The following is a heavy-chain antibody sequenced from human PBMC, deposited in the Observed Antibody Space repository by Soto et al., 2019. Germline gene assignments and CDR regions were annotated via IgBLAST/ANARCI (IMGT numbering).Heavy chain of an antibody. CDR2: IIPICGTA. Sequence: SVKVSCKASGGTFSSYAISWVRQAPGQGLEWVGGIIPICGTANYAQKFQGRVTITADKSTSTAYMELSSLRSEDTAVYYCARGPATVYNWFDPLVQGTLVTVSS. J-gene: IGHJ5*02. D-gene: IGHD2-15*01. CDR1: GGTFSSYA. CDR3: ARGPATVYNWFDP. V-gene: IGHV1-69*06.